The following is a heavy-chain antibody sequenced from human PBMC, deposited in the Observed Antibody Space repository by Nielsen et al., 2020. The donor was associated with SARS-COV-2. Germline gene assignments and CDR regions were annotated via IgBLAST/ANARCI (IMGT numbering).Heavy chain of an antibody. Sequence: SLKISCAASGFTFDDYAMHWVRQAPGKGLEWVSGISWNSGGIGYADSVKGRFTISRDNAKNSLYLQMNSLRAEDTALYYCAKDRVVGSRDLYGLDVWGQGTTVTVSS. J-gene: IGHJ6*02. D-gene: IGHD3-16*02. CDR2: ISWNSGGI. V-gene: IGHV3-9*01. CDR1: GFTFDDYA. CDR3: AKDRVVGSRDLYGLDV.